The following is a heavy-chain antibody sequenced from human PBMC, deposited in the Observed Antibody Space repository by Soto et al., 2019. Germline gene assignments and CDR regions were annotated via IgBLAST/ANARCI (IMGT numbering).Heavy chain of an antibody. V-gene: IGHV3-30-3*01. Sequence: GALRLSCTASGFTFSIYVMHWIRQAPGKGLEWVAFTSYDSSTKYYADSVKGRFTVSRDNSKNTLYLQMNSLRPEDTAVYYCATVFGVASDSFDYWGQGTPVTVSS. CDR3: ATVFGVASDSFDY. CDR1: GFTFSIYV. CDR2: TSYDSSTK. D-gene: IGHD3-3*01. J-gene: IGHJ4*02.